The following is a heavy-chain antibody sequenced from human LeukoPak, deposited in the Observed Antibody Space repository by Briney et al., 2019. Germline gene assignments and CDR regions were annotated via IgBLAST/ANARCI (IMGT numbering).Heavy chain of an antibody. Sequence: GASVKVSCKASGGTFSSYAISWVRQAPGQGLEWMGGIIPIFGTANYAQKFQGRVTITADESTSTAYMELSSLRSEDTAVYYCATIEAVRFHYWGQGTLVTASS. D-gene: IGHD6-19*01. V-gene: IGHV1-69*13. CDR2: IIPIFGTA. CDR3: ATIEAVRFHY. J-gene: IGHJ4*02. CDR1: GGTFSSYA.